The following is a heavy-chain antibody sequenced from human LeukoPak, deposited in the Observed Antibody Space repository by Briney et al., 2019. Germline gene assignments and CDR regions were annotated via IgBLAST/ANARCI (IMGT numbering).Heavy chain of an antibody. CDR3: ARKQTGTMYDV. CDR2: FSSGGSA. J-gene: IGHJ4*02. Sequence: PSETLSLTCIVPGGSISSSSYYWAWIRQSPGKGLEWIGTFSSGGSAYYNPPLTSRVSISKDTSDNQFSLRLYSVTAADTAVYYCARKQTGTMYDVWGQGTQVTVSS. CDR1: GGSISSSSYY. D-gene: IGHD1-7*01. V-gene: IGHV4-39*07.